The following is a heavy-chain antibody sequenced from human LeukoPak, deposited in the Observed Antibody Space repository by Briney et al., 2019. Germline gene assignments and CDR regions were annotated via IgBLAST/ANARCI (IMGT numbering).Heavy chain of an antibody. V-gene: IGHV4-31*03. CDR2: IYHSGST. CDR1: GGSISSGYYY. Sequence: KSSQTLSLTCNVSGGSISSGYYYWSWIRQHPGKGLEWIGYIYHSGSTNYNPSLKSRVTISVDTSKNQFSLKLSSVTAADTAVYYCARDPRSSGYCSGGSCSDWFDPWGQGTLVTVSS. J-gene: IGHJ5*02. D-gene: IGHD2-15*01. CDR3: ARDPRSSGYCSGGSCSDWFDP.